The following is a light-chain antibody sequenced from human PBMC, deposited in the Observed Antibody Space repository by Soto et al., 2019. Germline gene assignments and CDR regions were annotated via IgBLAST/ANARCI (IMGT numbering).Light chain of an antibody. J-gene: IGLJ3*02. Sequence: QSVLTQPPSVSGAPGQRVSISCTGGSSNIGAGFDVHWYQQIPGTAPKLLIYAKTNRPSGVPDRFSGSRSATSASLAITGLQAEDEADYYCQSYDSSLSGVVFGGGTKRTVL. V-gene: IGLV1-40*01. CDR1: SSNIGAGFD. CDR3: QSYDSSLSGVV. CDR2: AKT.